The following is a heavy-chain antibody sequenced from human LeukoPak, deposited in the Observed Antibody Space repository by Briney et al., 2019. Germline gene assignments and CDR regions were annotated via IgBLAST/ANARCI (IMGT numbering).Heavy chain of an antibody. J-gene: IGHJ3*02. D-gene: IGHD3-22*01. CDR1: GGSISTGGYY. CDR2: IYYTGSA. V-gene: IGHV4-31*03. CDR3: ARAYDNSNNYYFDAFDI. Sequence: SETLSLTCTVSGGSISTGGYYWSWIRQPPGRGLEWIGYIYYTGSAYYNPSLESRVTISVDTSRNQFSLKLSSVTAADTAVYYCARAYDNSNNYYFDAFDIWGQGTMVTVSS.